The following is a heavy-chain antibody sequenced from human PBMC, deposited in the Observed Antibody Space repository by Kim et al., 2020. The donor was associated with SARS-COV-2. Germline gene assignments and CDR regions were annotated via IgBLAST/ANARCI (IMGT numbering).Heavy chain of an antibody. Sequence: GGSLRLSCAASGFTFSSYSMNWVRQAPGKGLEWVSYISSSSSTIYYADSVKGRFTISRDNAKNSLYLQMNSLRDEDTAVYYCARAGDYYGSGSYTPLGYWGQGTLVTVSS. CDR2: ISSSSSTI. CDR3: ARAGDYYGSGSYTPLGY. D-gene: IGHD3-10*01. V-gene: IGHV3-48*02. J-gene: IGHJ4*02. CDR1: GFTFSSYS.